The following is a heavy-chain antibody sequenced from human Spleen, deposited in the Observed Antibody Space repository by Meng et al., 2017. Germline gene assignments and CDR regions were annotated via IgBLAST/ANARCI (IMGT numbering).Heavy chain of an antibody. CDR3: ARDRPNSVNYFDY. V-gene: IGHV3-53*05. J-gene: IGHJ4*02. CDR1: GFTVSSNY. CDR2: IYSGGST. Sequence: GESLKISCAASGFTVSSNYMSWVRQAPGKGLEWVSVIYSGGSTYYADSVKGRFTISRDNSKNTLYLQMNSLRAEDTAVYYCARDRPNSVNYFDYWGQGTLVTVSS. D-gene: IGHD4-23*01.